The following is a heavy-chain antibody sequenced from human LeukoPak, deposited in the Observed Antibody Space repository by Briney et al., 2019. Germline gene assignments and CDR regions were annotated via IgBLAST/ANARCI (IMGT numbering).Heavy chain of an antibody. Sequence: PGGSLRLSCAAFGFTVSSTYIRWVRQAPGKGLEWVSVVNTGGSTYYADSVKGRFTIYRDNSKNTLYFQMNSLRAEDTAVYYCARGPGWDYFDYWGQGTLVTVSS. CDR3: ARGPGWDYFDY. J-gene: IGHJ4*02. CDR2: VNTGGST. V-gene: IGHV3-66*01. D-gene: IGHD6-19*01. CDR1: GFTVSSTY.